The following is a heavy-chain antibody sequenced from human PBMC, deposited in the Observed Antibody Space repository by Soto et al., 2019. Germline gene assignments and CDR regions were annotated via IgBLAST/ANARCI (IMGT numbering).Heavy chain of an antibody. Sequence: ASVKVSCKASGYTFTSYATHWGRQAPGQRLEWMGWSNAGNGNTKYSQEFQGRVTITRDTSASTAYMELSSLRSEDMAVYYCARGQYSGSPDVAFDIWGHGTMVTFSS. D-gene: IGHD1-26*01. CDR2: SNAGNGNT. CDR1: GYTFTSYA. V-gene: IGHV1-3*02. J-gene: IGHJ3*02. CDR3: ARGQYSGSPDVAFDI.